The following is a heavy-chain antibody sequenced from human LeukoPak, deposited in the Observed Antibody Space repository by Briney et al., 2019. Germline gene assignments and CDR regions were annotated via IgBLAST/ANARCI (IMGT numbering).Heavy chain of an antibody. CDR3: ARASDYGH. Sequence: GGSLRLSCAASGFTFSSHWMSWVRQAPGKGLEWVANIKQDGSEKYYVDSVKGRFTISRDNAKNSLYLQMNSLRAEDTAVYYCARASDYGHWGQGTLVTVSS. D-gene: IGHD4-17*01. V-gene: IGHV3-7*01. J-gene: IGHJ4*02. CDR2: IKQDGSEK. CDR1: GFTFSSHW.